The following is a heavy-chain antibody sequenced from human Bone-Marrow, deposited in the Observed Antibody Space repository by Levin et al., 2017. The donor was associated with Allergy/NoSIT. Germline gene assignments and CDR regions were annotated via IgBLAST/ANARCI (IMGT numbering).Heavy chain of an antibody. D-gene: IGHD2-2*01. CDR2: IMPMFGTT. CDR3: ARDGDYCSSTSCYFAFDY. J-gene: IGHJ4*02. CDR1: GGTFSSYA. V-gene: IGHV1-69*13. Sequence: ASVKVSCKASGGTFSSYAMTWVRQAPGQGLEWVGGIMPMFGTTNYAQKFQGRVSITADASTSTAYMELSSLRSEDTAVYYCARDGDYCSSTSCYFAFDYWGQGTLVTVSS.